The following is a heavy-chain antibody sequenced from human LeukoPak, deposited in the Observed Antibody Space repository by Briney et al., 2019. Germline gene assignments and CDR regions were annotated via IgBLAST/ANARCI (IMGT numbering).Heavy chain of an antibody. J-gene: IGHJ4*02. D-gene: IGHD1-26*01. CDR3: ARDSPYWELLREIDY. CDR1: GFTFSSYS. CDR2: ISSSSSYI. Sequence: VGSLRLSCAASGFTFSSYSMNWVRQAPGKGLEWVSSISSSSSYIYYADSVKGRFTISRDNAKNSLYLQMNSLRAEDTAVYYCARDSPYWELLREIDYWGQGTLVTVSS. V-gene: IGHV3-21*01.